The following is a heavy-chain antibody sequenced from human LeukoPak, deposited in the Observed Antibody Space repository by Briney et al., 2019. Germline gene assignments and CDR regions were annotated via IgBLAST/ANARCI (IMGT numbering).Heavy chain of an antibody. Sequence: ASVKVSCKASGYTFTSYGISWVRQAPGQGLEWMGWVTTHNGNTNYAQKLQGRVTMTTDTSTSTAYMELRSLRSDDTAVYYCARGKGYDFWSGPDYWGQGTLVTVSS. J-gene: IGHJ4*02. V-gene: IGHV1-18*01. CDR3: ARGKGYDFWSGPDY. D-gene: IGHD3-3*01. CDR2: VTTHNGNT. CDR1: GYTFTSYG.